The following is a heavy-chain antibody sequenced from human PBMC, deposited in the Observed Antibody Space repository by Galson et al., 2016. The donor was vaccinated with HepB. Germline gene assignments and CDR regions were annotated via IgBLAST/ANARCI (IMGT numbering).Heavy chain of an antibody. CDR2: IASNSRYI. Sequence: LRLSCAVSGFTFSSYSMNWVRQAPGKGLEWVSSIASNSRYINYADSVKGRFTMSRDNAKKSLYLQMNSLRAEDTAVYYCARERNYYDSSGYYYGYFDYWGQGTLVTVSS. V-gene: IGHV3-21*01. CDR3: ARERNYYDSSGYYYGYFDY. J-gene: IGHJ4*02. D-gene: IGHD3-22*01. CDR1: GFTFSSYS.